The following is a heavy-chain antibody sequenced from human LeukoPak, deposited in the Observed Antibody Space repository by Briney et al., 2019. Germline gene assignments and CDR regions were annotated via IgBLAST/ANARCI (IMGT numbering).Heavy chain of an antibody. CDR3: ARVRILKTTVTASVYNWFDP. CDR1: GYTFTMYY. Sequence: GASVKVSCKASGYTFTMYYIHWVRQAPGQGLEWMGWISAYNGNTNYAQKLQGRVTMTTDTSTSTAYMELRSLRSDDTAVYYCARVRILKTTVTASVYNWFDPWGQGTLVTVSS. J-gene: IGHJ5*02. CDR2: ISAYNGNT. V-gene: IGHV1-18*04. D-gene: IGHD4-17*01.